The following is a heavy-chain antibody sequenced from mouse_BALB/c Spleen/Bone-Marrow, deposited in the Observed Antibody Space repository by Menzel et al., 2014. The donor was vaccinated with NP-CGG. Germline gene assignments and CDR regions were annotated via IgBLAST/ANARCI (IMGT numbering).Heavy chain of an antibody. CDR1: GYTFTAYV. J-gene: IGHJ2*01. V-gene: IGHV1-14*01. CDR2: INPYNDGT. D-gene: IGHD2-3*01. CDR3: AREGWLLRFDY. Sequence: EVQLQQSGPELVKPGASAKMSCKASGYTFTAYVMHWVKQKPGQGLEWIGYINPYNDGTNYIEKFKGKATLTSDIPSSTAYMELSSLTSEDSAVYYCAREGWLLRFDYWGQGTTLTVSS.